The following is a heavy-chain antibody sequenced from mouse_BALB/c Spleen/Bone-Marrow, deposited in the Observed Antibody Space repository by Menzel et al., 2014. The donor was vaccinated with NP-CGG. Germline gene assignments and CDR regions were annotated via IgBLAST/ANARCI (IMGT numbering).Heavy chain of an antibody. D-gene: IGHD2-1*01. CDR3: ARDINYGSYWYCYG. V-gene: IGHV7-3*02. Sequence: DVQLVESGGGLVQPGGSLRLSCASSGFTFTDYYMSWVRQSSGKALEWLGFIRHKAKGYTTEYSASVKGRFTISRDNSQSILYLQVNTQRAEDSATCDGARDINYGSYWYCYGWGEGTTVTMSS. CDR2: IRHKAKGYTT. J-gene: IGHJ1*01. CDR1: GFTFTDYY.